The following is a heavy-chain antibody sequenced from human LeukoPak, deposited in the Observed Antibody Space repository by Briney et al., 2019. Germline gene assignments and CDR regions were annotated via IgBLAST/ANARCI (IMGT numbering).Heavy chain of an antibody. CDR2: ISSSSSYI. CDR3: ARDGGRMDY. D-gene: IGHD3-16*01. J-gene: IGHJ4*02. Sequence: GGSLRLSCAASGFTFSSYSMNWVRQAPGKGLEWVSIISSSSSYIYYTDSVRGRFTVSRDNAKNLLYLQMNSLRVEDTAVYYCARDGGRMDYLGQGTLVTVSS. V-gene: IGHV3-21*01. CDR1: GFTFSSYS.